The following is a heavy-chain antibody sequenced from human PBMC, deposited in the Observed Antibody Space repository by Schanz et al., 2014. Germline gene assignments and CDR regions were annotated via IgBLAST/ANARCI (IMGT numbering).Heavy chain of an antibody. V-gene: IGHV4-34*01. CDR3: ARSEPLPTDDNTAYFLDY. CDR2: INHMGRT. CDR1: GGSFYAFY. D-gene: IGHD3-22*01. J-gene: IGHJ4*02. Sequence: QVQLQQWGAGLLKPSETLSLTCAVSGGSFYAFYWSWIRQSPGKGLEWIGEINHMGRTHYDPSLKSRVTISVDSPKKQFSLTLRSVTAADTAVYYCARSEPLPTDDNTAYFLDYWGQGTLVTVSS.